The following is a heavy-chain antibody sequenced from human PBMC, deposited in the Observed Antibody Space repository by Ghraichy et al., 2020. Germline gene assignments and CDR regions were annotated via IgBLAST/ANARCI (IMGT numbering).Heavy chain of an antibody. CDR2: IRSKAYGGTT. CDR1: GFTFGDYA. J-gene: IGHJ6*04. V-gene: IGHV3-49*04. D-gene: IGHD4-17*01. Sequence: GGSLRLSCTASGFTFGDYAMSWVRQAPGKGLEWVGFIRSKAYGGTTEYAASVQGRFTISRDDSKSIAYLQMNSLKTEDTDVYYGTRGVTETVTYYYYYGMDVGGKGTTVTVSP. CDR3: TRGVTETVTYYYYYGMDV.